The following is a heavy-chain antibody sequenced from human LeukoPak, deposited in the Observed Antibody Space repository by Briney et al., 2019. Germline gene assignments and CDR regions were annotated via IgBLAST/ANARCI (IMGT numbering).Heavy chain of an antibody. CDR2: ISSSSSYI. V-gene: IGHV3-21*01. J-gene: IGHJ6*02. CDR3: ARAGGAYYYGSGSYPSIDYGMDV. CDR1: GFTFSSYS. D-gene: IGHD3-10*01. Sequence: PGGSLRLSCAASGFTFSSYSVNWVRQAPGKGLEWVSSISSSSSYIYYADSVKGRFTISRDNAKNSLYLQMNSLRAEDTAVYYCARAGGAYYYGSGSYPSIDYGMDVWGQGTTVTVSS.